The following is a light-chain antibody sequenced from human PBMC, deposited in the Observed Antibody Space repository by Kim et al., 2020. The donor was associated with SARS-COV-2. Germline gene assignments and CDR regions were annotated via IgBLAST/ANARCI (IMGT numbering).Light chain of an antibody. CDR2: GKN. CDR3: NSRDNDDNHLVV. J-gene: IGLJ3*02. Sequence: SSELTQDPAVSVALGQTVRITCQGDSLRSYSANWYQQKPGQAPVLVIYGKNKRPSGIPDRFSGSSSGNRASLTIIGAQAEDEADYYCNSRDNDDNHLVVFSGGTQLAVL. V-gene: IGLV3-19*01. CDR1: SLRSYS.